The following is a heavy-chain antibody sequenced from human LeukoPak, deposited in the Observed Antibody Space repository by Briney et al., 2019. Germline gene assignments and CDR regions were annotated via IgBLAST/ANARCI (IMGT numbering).Heavy chain of an antibody. V-gene: IGHV4-59*01. D-gene: IGHD5-18*01. CDR1: GGSISGYY. CDR3: ARGNAAMVPFDY. Sequence: SETLSLTCTVSGGSISGYYWSWIRQPPGKGLEWIGYIYCSGSTNYNPSLKSRVTISVDTSKNQFSLKLSSVTAADTAVYYCARGNAAMVPFDYWGQGTLVTVSS. CDR2: IYCSGST. J-gene: IGHJ4*02.